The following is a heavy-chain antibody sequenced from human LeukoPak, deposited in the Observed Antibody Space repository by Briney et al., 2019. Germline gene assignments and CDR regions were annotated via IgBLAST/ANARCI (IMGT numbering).Heavy chain of an antibody. CDR3: AKEEIAVAGNRPRFDY. D-gene: IGHD6-19*01. V-gene: IGHV3-30*02. Sequence: GGSLRLSCAASGFTFSSYGMHWVRQAPGKGLEWVVFIRYDGSNKYYADSVKGRFTISRDNSKNTLYLQMNSLRAEDTAVYYCAKEEIAVAGNRPRFDYWGQGTLVTVSS. CDR1: GFTFSSYG. CDR2: IRYDGSNK. J-gene: IGHJ4*02.